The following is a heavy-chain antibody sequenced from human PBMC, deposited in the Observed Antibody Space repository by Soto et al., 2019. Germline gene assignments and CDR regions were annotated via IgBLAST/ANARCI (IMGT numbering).Heavy chain of an antibody. D-gene: IGHD6-13*01. CDR1: DGSISSSSDY. J-gene: IGHJ4*02. CDR2: IYYSGST. V-gene: IGHV4-39*07. Sequence: TSETMSLTSTVSDGSISSSSDYWGWNSQPPGKGLEWIGSIYYSGSTNYNPSLKSRVTISEDTSKSQFSLKVNSMTAADTAVYYCARYRREAVAGYTLDKWGQGILVTVSS. CDR3: ARYRREAVAGYTLDK.